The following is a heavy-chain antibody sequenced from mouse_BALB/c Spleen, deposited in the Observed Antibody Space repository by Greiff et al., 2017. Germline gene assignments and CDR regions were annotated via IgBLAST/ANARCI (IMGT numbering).Heavy chain of an antibody. V-gene: IGHV5-15*02. J-gene: IGHJ4*01. Sequence: DVLLVESGGGLVQPGGSRKLSCAASGFTFSDYGMAWVRQAPGKGPEWVAFISNLAYSIYYADTVTGRFTISRENAKNTLYLEMSSLRSEDTAMYYCARDWDEDHAMDYWGQGTSVTVSS. CDR3: ARDWDEDHAMDY. CDR2: ISNLAYSI. D-gene: IGHD4-1*01. CDR1: GFTFSDYG.